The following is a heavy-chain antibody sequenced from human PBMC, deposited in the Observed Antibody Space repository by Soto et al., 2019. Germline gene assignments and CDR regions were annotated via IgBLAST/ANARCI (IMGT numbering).Heavy chain of an antibody. CDR1: GFTFSDYY. V-gene: IGHV3-11*05. J-gene: IGHJ6*02. D-gene: IGHD6-13*01. CDR3: ARDQGPIAAAGTRYYYGMDV. CDR2: ISSSSSYT. Sequence: LRLSCAASGFTFSDYYMSWIRQAPGKGLEWVSYISSSSSYTYYADSVKGRFTISRDNSKNTLYLQMNSLRAEDTAVYYRARDQGPIAAAGTRYYYGMDVWGQGTTVTVSS.